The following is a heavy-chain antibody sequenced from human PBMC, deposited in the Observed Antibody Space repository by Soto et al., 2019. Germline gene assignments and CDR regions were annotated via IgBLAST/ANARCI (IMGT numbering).Heavy chain of an antibody. CDR3: ARDGIAAAVSGYYYYGMDV. Sequence: SVKVSCKASGGTFSSYAISWVRQAPGQGLEWMGGIIPIFGTANYAQKFQGRVTITADESTSTAYMELSSLRSEDTAVYYCARDGIAAAVSGYYYYGMDVWGEGTTVTVSS. CDR2: IIPIFGTA. D-gene: IGHD6-13*01. V-gene: IGHV1-69*13. CDR1: GGTFSSYA. J-gene: IGHJ6*04.